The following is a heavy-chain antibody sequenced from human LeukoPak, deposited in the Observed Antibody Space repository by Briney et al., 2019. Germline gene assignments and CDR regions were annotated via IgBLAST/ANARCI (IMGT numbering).Heavy chain of an antibody. CDR2: INPSGGST. V-gene: IGHV1-46*01. J-gene: IGHJ1*01. CDR3: ARETRGSNVVVVAATAHFQH. Sequence: GASVKVSCKASGYTSTSYYMHWVRQAPGQGLEWMGIINPSGGSTSYAQKFQGRVTMTRDTSTSTVYMGLSSLRSEDTAVYYCARETRGSNVVVVAATAHFQHWGQGTLVTVSS. D-gene: IGHD2-15*01. CDR1: GYTSTSYY.